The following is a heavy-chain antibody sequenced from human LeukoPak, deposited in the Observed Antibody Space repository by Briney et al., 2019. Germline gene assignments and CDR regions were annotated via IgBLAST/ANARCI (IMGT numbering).Heavy chain of an antibody. CDR3: ARVSSIAAAGTTDY. CDR2: ISYDGSNK. CDR1: GFTFSSYG. J-gene: IGHJ4*02. V-gene: IGHV3-30*03. D-gene: IGHD6-13*01. Sequence: PGGSLRLSCAASGFTFSSYGMHWVRQAPGKGLEWVAVISYDGSNKYYADSVKGRFTISRDNSKNTLYLQMNSLRAEDTAVYYCARVSSIAAAGTTDYWAQGTLVTVSS.